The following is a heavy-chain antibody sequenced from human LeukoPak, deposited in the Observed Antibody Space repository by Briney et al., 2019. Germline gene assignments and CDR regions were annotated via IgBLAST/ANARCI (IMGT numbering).Heavy chain of an antibody. V-gene: IGHV1-24*01. CDR1: GYTLTELS. CDR3: ATKYSRLDYYYYYMDV. CDR2: FDPEDGET. D-gene: IGHD2/OR15-2a*01. Sequence: ASVKVSCKVSGYTLTELSMHWVRQAPGKGLEWMGGFDPEDGETIYAQKFQGRVTMTEDTSTDTAYMELSSLRSEDTAVYYCATKYSRLDYYYYYMDVWGKGTTVTVSS. J-gene: IGHJ6*03.